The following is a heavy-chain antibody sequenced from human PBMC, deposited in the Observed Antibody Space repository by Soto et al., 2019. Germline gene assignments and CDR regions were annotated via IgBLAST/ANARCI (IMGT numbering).Heavy chain of an antibody. D-gene: IGHD4-17*01. CDR2: IWYDGSNK. CDR3: ARDLSGDYDYYYYGMDV. Sequence: PVGSLRLSCAASGFTFSSYGMHWVRQAPGKGLEWVAVIWYDGSNKYYADSVKGRFTISRDNSKDTLYLQMNSLRAEDTAVYYCARDLSGDYDYYYYGMDVWGQGTTVTVSS. V-gene: IGHV3-33*01. CDR1: GFTFSSYG. J-gene: IGHJ6*02.